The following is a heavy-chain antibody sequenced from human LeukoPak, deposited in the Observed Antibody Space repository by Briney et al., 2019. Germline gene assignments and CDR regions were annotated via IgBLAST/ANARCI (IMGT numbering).Heavy chain of an antibody. Sequence: ASVKVSCKASGYTFTGYYMHWVRQAPGQGLERMGRINPNSGGTNYAQKFQGRVTMTRDTSISTAYMELSRLRSDDTAVYYCARDSEAYYDFWSGHPGNWFDPWGQGTLVTVSS. CDR1: GYTFTGYY. D-gene: IGHD3-3*01. V-gene: IGHV1-2*06. CDR2: INPNSGGT. J-gene: IGHJ5*02. CDR3: ARDSEAYYDFWSGHPGNWFDP.